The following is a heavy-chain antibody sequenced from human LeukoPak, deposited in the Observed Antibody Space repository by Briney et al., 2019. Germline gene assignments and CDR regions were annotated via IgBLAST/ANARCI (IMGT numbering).Heavy chain of an antibody. Sequence: PGGSLRLSCAASGFTFSSYGMHWVRQAPGKGLEWVAVISYDGSNKYYADSVKGRFTISRDNSKNTLYLQMNSLRAEDTAVYYCAKEEGKWKYYYDSSGYYYPDLFDYWGQGTLVTVSS. J-gene: IGHJ4*02. D-gene: IGHD3-22*01. CDR1: GFTFSSYG. CDR2: ISYDGSNK. V-gene: IGHV3-30*18. CDR3: AKEEGKWKYYYDSSGYYYPDLFDY.